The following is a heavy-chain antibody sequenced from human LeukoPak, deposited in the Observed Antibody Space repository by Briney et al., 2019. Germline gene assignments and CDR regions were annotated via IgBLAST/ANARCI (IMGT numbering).Heavy chain of an antibody. CDR3: ATMEPTLIDY. CDR1: GGSISSSSYY. Sequence: SETLSLTCTVSGGSISSSSYYWGWIRQPPGKGLEWIGSIYYGGGTYYNPSLKSRVTISVDTSKNQFSLRLSSVTAADTAVYYCATMEPTLIDYWGQGTLVTVSS. J-gene: IGHJ4*02. D-gene: IGHD1-26*01. CDR2: IYYGGGT. V-gene: IGHV4-39*01.